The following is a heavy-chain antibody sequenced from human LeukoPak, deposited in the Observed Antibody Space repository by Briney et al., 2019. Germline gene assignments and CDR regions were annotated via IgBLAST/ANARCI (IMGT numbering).Heavy chain of an antibody. J-gene: IGHJ4*02. V-gene: IGHV3-21*01. Sequence: KAGGSLRLSCAASGFTFSSYSMNWVRQAPGKGLEWVSSISSSSSYIYYADSVKGRFTIPRDNAKNSLYLQMNSLRAEDTAVYYCARDIYSSSTVDYWGQGTLVTVSS. CDR2: ISSSSSYI. D-gene: IGHD6-6*01. CDR3: ARDIYSSSTVDY. CDR1: GFTFSSYS.